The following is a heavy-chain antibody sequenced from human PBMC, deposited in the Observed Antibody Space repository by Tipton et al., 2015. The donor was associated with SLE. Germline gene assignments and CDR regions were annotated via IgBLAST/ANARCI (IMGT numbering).Heavy chain of an antibody. CDR3: ARDLFGISDYNWGSAY. D-gene: IGHD7-27*01. Sequence: SLRLSCAASGFTFSDYYMNWVRQAPGKGLEWVSSISRNSDFMYYADSVKGRFTISRDNAKNSLYLQMNSLRAEDTAVYYCARDLFGISDYNWGSAYWGQGTLVTVSS. J-gene: IGHJ4*02. V-gene: IGHV3-21*01. CDR1: GFTFSDYY. CDR2: ISRNSDFM.